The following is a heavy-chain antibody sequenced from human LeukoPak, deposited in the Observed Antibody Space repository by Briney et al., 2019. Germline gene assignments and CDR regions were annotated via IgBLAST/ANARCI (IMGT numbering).Heavy chain of an antibody. CDR2: IRLDGVTT. CDR3: AKGYDTRH. CDR1: GFTFGTYG. J-gene: IGHJ1*01. D-gene: IGHD3-9*01. Sequence: GGSLRLSXAASGFTFGTYGMHWVRQSPGKGLEWVAFIRLDGVTTYHADSVKGRFTISRDNSKNTLYLQMNSLRTEDTAMYYCAKGYDTRHWGQGTLVIVSS. V-gene: IGHV3-30*02.